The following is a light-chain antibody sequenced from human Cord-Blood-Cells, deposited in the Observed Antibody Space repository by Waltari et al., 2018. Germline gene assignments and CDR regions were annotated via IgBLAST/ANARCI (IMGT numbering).Light chain of an antibody. CDR3: SSYTSSSTWG. J-gene: IGLJ3*02. CDR2: EVS. CDR1: SSDVGSYNR. V-gene: IGLV2-18*02. Sequence: QSALTQPPSVSGSPGQSVTISCTGPSSDVGSYNRFSWYQQPPGTAPKLMIYEVSNRPSGVPDRFSGSKSGNTASLTISGLQAEDEADYYCSSYTSSSTWGFGGGTKLTVL.